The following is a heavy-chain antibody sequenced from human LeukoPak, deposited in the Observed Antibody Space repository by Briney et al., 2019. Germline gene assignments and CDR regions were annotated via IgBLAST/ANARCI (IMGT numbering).Heavy chain of an antibody. CDR2: IYSGGST. CDR3: ARDMRWKLRGYYFDY. J-gene: IGHJ4*02. V-gene: IGHV3-66*01. D-gene: IGHD1-26*01. CDR1: GFTVSSNY. Sequence: GGSLRLSCAASGFTVSSNYMSWVRQAPGKGLEWVSVIYSGGSTYYADSVKGRFTISRDNSKNTLYLQMNSLRAEDTAVYYCARDMRWKLRGYYFDYWGQGTLVTVSS.